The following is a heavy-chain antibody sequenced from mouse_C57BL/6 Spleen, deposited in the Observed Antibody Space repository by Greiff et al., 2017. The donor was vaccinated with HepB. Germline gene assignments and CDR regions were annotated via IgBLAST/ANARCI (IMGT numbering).Heavy chain of an antibody. CDR1: GYTFTDYN. CDR2: INPNNGGT. V-gene: IGHV1-22*01. CDR3: ARFTTVGGFAY. Sequence: EVQLQQSGPELVKPGASVKMSCKASGYTFTDYNMHWVKQSHGKSLEWIGYINPNNGGTSYNQKFKGKATLTVNKSSSKAYMELRSLTAEDSAVYYCARFTTVGGFAYWGQGTLVTVAA. D-gene: IGHD1-1*01. J-gene: IGHJ3*01.